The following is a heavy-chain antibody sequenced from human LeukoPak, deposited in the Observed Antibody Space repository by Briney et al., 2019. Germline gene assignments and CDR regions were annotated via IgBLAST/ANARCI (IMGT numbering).Heavy chain of an antibody. J-gene: IGHJ5*02. D-gene: IGHD3-10*01. CDR3: ARAGITMVRGVYWFDP. CDR1: GYTFTSYG. CDR2: ISAYNGNT. V-gene: IGHV1-18*01. Sequence: ASVKVSCKASGYTFTSYGISWVRQAPGQGLEWMGWISAYNGNTNYAQKLQGRVTMTTDTSTSTAYMELRSLRSDDTAVYYCARAGITMVRGVYWFDPWGQGTLVTVSS.